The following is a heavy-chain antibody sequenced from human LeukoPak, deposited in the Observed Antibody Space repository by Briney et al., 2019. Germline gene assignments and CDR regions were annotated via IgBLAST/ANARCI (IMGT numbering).Heavy chain of an antibody. Sequence: ASVTVSFKSSGYTFIHYYMHWVRQAPGQGLEWMGWINPKSGGTNYAQKFQGRVTMTRDTSISTTYMELSRLRSDDTAVYYCAREADYYGYWGQGTLVTVSS. D-gene: IGHD6-19*01. CDR1: GYTFIHYY. CDR2: INPKSGGT. J-gene: IGHJ4*02. CDR3: AREADYYGY. V-gene: IGHV1-2*02.